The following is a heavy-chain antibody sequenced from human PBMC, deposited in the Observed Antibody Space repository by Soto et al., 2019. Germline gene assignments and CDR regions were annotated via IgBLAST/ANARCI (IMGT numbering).Heavy chain of an antibody. CDR3: ARVRIDYYGSGSHNYYYYYGMDV. Sequence: QVQLVQSGAEVKKPGASVKVSCKASGYTFTSYGISWVRQAPGQGLEWMGWISAYNGNTNYAQKLQGRVTMTTDTSTSTAYMELRSLRSDDTAVYYCARVRIDYYGSGSHNYYYYYGMDVWGQGTTVTVSS. CDR1: GYTFTSYG. J-gene: IGHJ6*02. V-gene: IGHV1-18*01. D-gene: IGHD3-10*01. CDR2: ISAYNGNT.